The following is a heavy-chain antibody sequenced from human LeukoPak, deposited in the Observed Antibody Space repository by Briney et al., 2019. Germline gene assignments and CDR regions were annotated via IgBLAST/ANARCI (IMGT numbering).Heavy chain of an antibody. CDR2: ISSSSSYI. D-gene: IGHD1-26*01. Sequence: GGSLRLSCAASGFTFSSYSMNWVRQAPGKGLEWVSSISSSSSYIYYADSVKGRFTISRDNAKNSLYQQMNSLRAEDTAVYYCARDLVGATEGAFDIWGQGTMVTVSS. V-gene: IGHV3-21*01. CDR3: ARDLVGATEGAFDI. CDR1: GFTFSSYS. J-gene: IGHJ3*02.